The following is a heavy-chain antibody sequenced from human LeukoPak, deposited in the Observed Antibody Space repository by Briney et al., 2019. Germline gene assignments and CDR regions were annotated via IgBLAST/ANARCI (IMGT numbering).Heavy chain of an antibody. D-gene: IGHD6-13*01. V-gene: IGHV4-39*07. CDR3: ARVQRFNPQLAADY. CDR1: GGSISSSSYY. Sequence: SETLSLTCTVSGGSISSSSYYWGWIRQPPGKGLEWIGSIYYSGSTYYNPSLKSRVTISVDTSKNQFSLKLSSVTAADTAVYYCARVQRFNPQLAADYWGQGTLVTVSS. CDR2: IYYSGST. J-gene: IGHJ4*02.